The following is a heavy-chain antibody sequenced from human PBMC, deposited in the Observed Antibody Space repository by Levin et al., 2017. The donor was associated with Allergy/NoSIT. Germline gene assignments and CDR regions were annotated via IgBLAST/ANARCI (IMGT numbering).Heavy chain of an antibody. D-gene: IGHD6-13*01. CDR1: GFSFRSFG. Sequence: GGSLRLSCAASGFSFRSFGMHWVRQAPGKGLEWVAVISYDGSDKYYADSVKGRFTISRVNSKNTLYLQMNSLRGEDAAVYYCAKDVVFGTSSWSLDFWGQGTLVTVSS. V-gene: IGHV3-30*18. J-gene: IGHJ4*02. CDR2: ISYDGSDK. CDR3: AKDVVFGTSSWSLDF.